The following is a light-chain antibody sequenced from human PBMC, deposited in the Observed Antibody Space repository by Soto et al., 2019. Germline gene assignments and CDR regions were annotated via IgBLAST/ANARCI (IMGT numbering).Light chain of an antibody. CDR3: SSFTSSNTWL. CDR2: EVT. J-gene: IGLJ3*02. Sequence: QSALTQPASVSGSPGQSITISCTGTSSNVGGYNYVSWYQQYPGKAPKLMIFEVTNRSSGVSDRFSGSKSGNTASLTISGLQAEDEADDYCSSFTSSNTWLFGGGTKLTVL. V-gene: IGLV2-14*01. CDR1: SSNVGGYNY.